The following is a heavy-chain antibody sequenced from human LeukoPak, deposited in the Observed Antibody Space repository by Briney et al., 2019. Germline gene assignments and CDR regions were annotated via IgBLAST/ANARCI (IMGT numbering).Heavy chain of an antibody. V-gene: IGHV3-21*01. CDR1: GFTFSSYS. J-gene: IGHJ4*02. CDR2: ISSSSSYI. D-gene: IGHD3-3*01. Sequence: GGSLRLSCAASGFTFSSYSMNWVRQAPGKGLEWVSSISSSSSYIYYADSVTGRFTISRDNAKNPLYLQMNSLRAEDTAVYYCASHDFWSGYHPDCWGQGTLVTVSS. CDR3: ASHDFWSGYHPDC.